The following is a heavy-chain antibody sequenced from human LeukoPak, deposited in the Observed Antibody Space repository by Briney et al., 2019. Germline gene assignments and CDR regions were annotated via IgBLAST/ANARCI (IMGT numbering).Heavy chain of an antibody. CDR3: ARRGYSYGIDY. CDR2: ISGSGGST. J-gene: IGHJ4*02. V-gene: IGHV3-23*01. Sequence: GGSLRLSCVVSGFTLSSDWMSWVRQAPGKGLEWVSAISGSGGSTYYADSVKGRFTISRDNSKNTLYLQMNSLRAEDTAVYYCARRGYSYGIDYWGQGTLVTVSS. CDR1: GFTLSSDW. D-gene: IGHD5-18*01.